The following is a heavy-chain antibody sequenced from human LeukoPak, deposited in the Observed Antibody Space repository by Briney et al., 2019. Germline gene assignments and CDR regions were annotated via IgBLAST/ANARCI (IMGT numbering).Heavy chain of an antibody. V-gene: IGHV3-33*01. J-gene: IGHJ3*02. CDR3: ARAVGHFDI. CDR1: GFTFSTYG. Sequence: GGSLRLSCAASGFTFSTYGMHWVRQAPGKGLEWVAVIWFDGSIKYYADSVKGRFTISRDNSKNTLYLQMNNLRAEDTAVYYCARAVGHFDIWGQGTIVIVSS. CDR2: IWFDGSIK.